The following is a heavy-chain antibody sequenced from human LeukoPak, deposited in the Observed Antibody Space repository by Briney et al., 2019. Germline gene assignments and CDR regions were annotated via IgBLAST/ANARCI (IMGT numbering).Heavy chain of an antibody. V-gene: IGHV4-39*07. J-gene: IGHJ5*02. D-gene: IGHD3-10*01. Sequence: SETLSLTCTVSGDSISNNNYFWGWVRQPPGKGLEWIESIYYSGRTHYNPSLKRRLTISVDTSKNQFSLQLSSVTAADTAVYYCARDLRSYYYGSGSYPNWFDPWGQGTLVTVSS. CDR3: ARDLRSYYYGSGSYPNWFDP. CDR1: GDSISNNNYF. CDR2: IYYSGRT.